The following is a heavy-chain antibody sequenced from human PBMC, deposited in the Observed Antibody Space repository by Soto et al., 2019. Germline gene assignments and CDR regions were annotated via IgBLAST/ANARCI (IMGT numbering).Heavy chain of an antibody. D-gene: IGHD3-10*01. CDR3: AREGSSAAPQAGFDL. J-gene: IGHJ4*02. Sequence: PSETLSLTCTVSGNSISTGAYYWSWLRQHPVKGLEWIGHIFYSGNTHYSPSLESRVTISVDTSKNQFSIKLTSVTVADTAVYYCAREGSSAAPQAGFDLWGQGTLLTVSS. V-gene: IGHV4-31*03. CDR1: GNSISTGAYY. CDR2: IFYSGNT.